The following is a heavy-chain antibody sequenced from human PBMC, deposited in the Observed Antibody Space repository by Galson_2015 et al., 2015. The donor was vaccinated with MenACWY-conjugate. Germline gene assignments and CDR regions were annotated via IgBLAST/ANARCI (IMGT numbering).Heavy chain of an antibody. J-gene: IGHJ4*02. CDR1: GFNVRTSW. V-gene: IGHV3-74*01. D-gene: IGHD2-2*01. CDR3: ARDPGTIIKYHFDY. Sequence: SLRLSCAASGFNVRTSWMHWVRQAPGKGLVWVSRISDYESNTDYAHSVRGRFTISRDNAKNTLYLQMNSLRAEDTAVYYCARDPGTIIKYHFDYWGQGSLVTVSS. CDR2: ISDYESNT.